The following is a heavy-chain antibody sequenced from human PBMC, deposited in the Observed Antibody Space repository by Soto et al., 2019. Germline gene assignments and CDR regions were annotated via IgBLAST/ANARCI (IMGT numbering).Heavy chain of an antibody. CDR1: GYSFTISC. V-gene: IGHV5-51*01. CDR2: IYPGDSDN. CDR3: ARLIKHRYYYYGMDV. J-gene: IGHJ6*02. D-gene: IGHD3-10*01. Sequence: GESLRISCKGPGYSFTISCIGWVRQIHGKGLEWMGIIYPGDSDNRYSPSFQGQVTISADKSISTAYLQWSSLKASATAMYYCARLIKHRYYYYGMDVWGQGTTVTVSS.